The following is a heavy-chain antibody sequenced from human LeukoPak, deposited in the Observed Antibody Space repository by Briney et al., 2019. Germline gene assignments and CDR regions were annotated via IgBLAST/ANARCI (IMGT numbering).Heavy chain of an antibody. V-gene: IGHV1-18*01. CDR3: ARRRGRYSGDAFDI. D-gene: IGHD1-26*01. J-gene: IGHJ3*02. CDR1: GYTFISYG. CDR2: ISGYNGNT. Sequence: ASVKVSCKASGYTFISYGISWVRQAPGQGREWMGWISGYNGNTNYAQNLQGRVTMTTDTSTSTAYMELRSLRSDDTAVYYCARRRGRYSGDAFDIWGQGTMVTVSS.